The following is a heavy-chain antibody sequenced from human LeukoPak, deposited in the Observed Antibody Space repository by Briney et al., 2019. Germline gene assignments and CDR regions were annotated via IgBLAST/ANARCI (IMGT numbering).Heavy chain of an antibody. Sequence: ASVKVSCKASGGTFSSYAISWVRQAPGQGLEWMGGIIPIFGTANYAQKFQGRVTMTRDTSTSTVYMELSSLRSEDTAVYYCARATVTASYDYWGQGTLVTVSS. CDR1: GGTFSSYA. CDR2: IIPIFGTA. J-gene: IGHJ4*02. D-gene: IGHD4-17*01. CDR3: ARATVTASYDY. V-gene: IGHV1-69*05.